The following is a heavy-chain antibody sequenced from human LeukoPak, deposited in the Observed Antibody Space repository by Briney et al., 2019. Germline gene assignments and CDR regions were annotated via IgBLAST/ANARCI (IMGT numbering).Heavy chain of an antibody. CDR2: INTGGGSI. CDR1: GFTFSDYN. D-gene: IGHD3-10*01. Sequence: GGSLRLSCAASGFTFSDYNMSWIRQAPGKGLEYISYINTGGGSIYYADSVKGRFTISRDSAKNSLYLQMNNVRAEDTAVYYCASFGSGSNLDAFDIWGQGTMVTVST. J-gene: IGHJ3*02. CDR3: ASFGSGSNLDAFDI. V-gene: IGHV3-11*04.